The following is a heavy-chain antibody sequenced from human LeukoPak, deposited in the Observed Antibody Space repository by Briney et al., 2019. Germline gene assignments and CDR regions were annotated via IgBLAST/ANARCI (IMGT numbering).Heavy chain of an antibody. V-gene: IGHV3-23*01. D-gene: IGHD1-26*01. Sequence: GGSLRLSCAASGFTFSSYAMSWVRQAPGKGLEWVSAISGSGGSTYYADSVKGRFSISRDNSKNTLYLQMNSLRAEDTAVYYCAKVPYSGSYWYFDYWGQGTLVTVSS. J-gene: IGHJ4*02. CDR1: GFTFSSYA. CDR2: ISGSGGST. CDR3: AKVPYSGSYWYFDY.